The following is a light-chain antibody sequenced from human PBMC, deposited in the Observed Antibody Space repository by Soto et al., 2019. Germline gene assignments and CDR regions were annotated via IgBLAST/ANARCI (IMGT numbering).Light chain of an antibody. J-gene: IGKJ1*01. CDR2: GSS. Sequence: EVVLTQSPGTLSLSPGEAATLSCRASQTISSGYLAWYQQRSGQAPRLLIYGSSSRASDVPDRFSGSGSVTEFTLTISSLELEDFAVYFYQQYARSPWTFGQGTKLEIK. CDR3: QQYARSPWT. V-gene: IGKV3-20*01. CDR1: QTISSGY.